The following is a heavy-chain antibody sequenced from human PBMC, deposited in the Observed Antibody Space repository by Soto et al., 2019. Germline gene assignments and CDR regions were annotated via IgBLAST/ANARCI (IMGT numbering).Heavy chain of an antibody. Sequence: QVTLKESGPVLVKPTETLTLTCTVSGFSLSNARMGVSWIRQPPGKALEWLAHIFSNDEKAYRTSLKSRLTISKDTSKSQVVLTRTTMDPVDTATYYCARGTYYDILTGSMQLDYWGQGTLVTFSS. J-gene: IGHJ4*02. CDR1: GFSLSNARMG. D-gene: IGHD3-9*01. V-gene: IGHV2-26*01. CDR2: IFSNDEK. CDR3: ARGTYYDILTGSMQLDY.